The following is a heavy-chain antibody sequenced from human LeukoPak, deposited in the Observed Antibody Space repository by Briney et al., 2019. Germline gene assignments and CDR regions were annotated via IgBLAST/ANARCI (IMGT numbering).Heavy chain of an antibody. CDR3: ARSRGDYYDSSPYRY. Sequence: ASVKVSCKASGYTFPSNGISWVRQAPGQGLEWMGWISAYTGNTNYAQQFQGRVTMTTDTSTSTAYMELRSLRSDDTAVYYCARSRGDYYDSSPYRYWGQGTLVTVSS. D-gene: IGHD3-22*01. CDR2: ISAYTGNT. V-gene: IGHV1-18*01. CDR1: GYTFPSNG. J-gene: IGHJ4*02.